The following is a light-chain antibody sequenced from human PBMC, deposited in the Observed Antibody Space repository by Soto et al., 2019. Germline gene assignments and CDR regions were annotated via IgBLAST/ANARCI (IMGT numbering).Light chain of an antibody. V-gene: IGKV3-20*01. CDR1: QSVPSKY. J-gene: IGKJ1*01. CDR2: GAS. CDR3: QQSYSTSWT. Sequence: EIVLTQSPGTLSLSPGERATLSCRASQSVPSKYLAWYQQNPGQAPRLLIYGASNRATGIPDKFSGSGSGTDFTLTISRLEPEDFATYYCQQSYSTSWTFGQGAKVDIK.